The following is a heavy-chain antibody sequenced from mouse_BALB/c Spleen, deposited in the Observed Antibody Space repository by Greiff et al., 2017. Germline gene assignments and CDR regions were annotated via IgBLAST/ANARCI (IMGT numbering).Heavy chain of an antibody. J-gene: IGHJ4*01. V-gene: IGHV10-1*02. CDR1: GFTFNTYA. Sequence: EVKLVESGGGLVQPKGSLKLSCAASGFTFNTYAMNWVRQAPGKGLEWVARIRSKSNNYATYYADSVKDRFTISRDDSQSMLYLQMNNLKTEDTAMYYCVRQFMDYWGQGTSVTVSS. CDR3: VRQFMDY. CDR2: IRSKSNNYAT.